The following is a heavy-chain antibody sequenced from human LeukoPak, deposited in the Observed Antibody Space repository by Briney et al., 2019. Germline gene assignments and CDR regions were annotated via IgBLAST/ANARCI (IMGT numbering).Heavy chain of an antibody. CDR1: GGTFSSYA. V-gene: IGHV1-69*06. D-gene: IGHD6-19*01. CDR3: AGGEWAGWDYYYYYMDV. Sequence: ASVEVSCKASGGTFSSYAISWVRQAPGQGLEWMGGIIPIFGTANYAQKFQGRVTITADKSTSTAYMELSSLRSEDTAVYYCAGGEWAGWDYYYYYMDVWGKGTTVTISS. CDR2: IIPIFGTA. J-gene: IGHJ6*03.